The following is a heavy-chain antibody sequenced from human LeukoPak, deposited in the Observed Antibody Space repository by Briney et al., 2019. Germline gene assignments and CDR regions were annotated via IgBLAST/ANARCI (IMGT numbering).Heavy chain of an antibody. CDR3: ARVNINNWHSCDY. V-gene: IGHV4-4*02. J-gene: IGHJ4*02. CDR1: GGSISSNNW. D-gene: IGHD1-1*01. Sequence: SETLSLTCTVSGGSISSNNWWGWVRQPPGKGLEWIGEIYRSGSPNYNPSLKSRVTISVDKSRNHFSLNLSSVTAADTAVYYCARVNINNWHSCDYWGQGTLVTVSS. CDR2: IYRSGSP.